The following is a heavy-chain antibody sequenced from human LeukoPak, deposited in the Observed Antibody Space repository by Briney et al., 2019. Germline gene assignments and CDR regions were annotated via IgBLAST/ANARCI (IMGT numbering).Heavy chain of an antibody. CDR2: INSDGSST. CDR3: AREAALYSYDFWSGYSQFDY. J-gene: IGHJ4*02. V-gene: IGHV3-74*01. D-gene: IGHD3-3*01. Sequence: GGSLRLSCAASGFTFSSYWMHWVRQAPGKGLVWVSRINSDGSSTSYADSVKGRFTISRDNAKNTLYLQMNSLRAEDTAVYYCAREAALYSYDFWSGYSQFDYWGQGTLATVSS. CDR1: GFTFSSYW.